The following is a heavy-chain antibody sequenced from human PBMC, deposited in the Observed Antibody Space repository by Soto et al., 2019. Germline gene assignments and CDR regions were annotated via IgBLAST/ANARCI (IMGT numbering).Heavy chain of an antibody. CDR3: AKGPRRIVGATLFDY. J-gene: IGHJ4*02. Sequence: GGSLRFSCAASGFTFSSYAMSWVRQAPGKGLEWVSAISGSGGSTYYADSVKGRFTISRDNSKNTLYLQMNSLRAEDTAVYYCAKGPRRIVGATLFDYWGQGTLVTVSS. CDR2: ISGSGGST. CDR1: GFTFSSYA. D-gene: IGHD1-26*01. V-gene: IGHV3-23*01.